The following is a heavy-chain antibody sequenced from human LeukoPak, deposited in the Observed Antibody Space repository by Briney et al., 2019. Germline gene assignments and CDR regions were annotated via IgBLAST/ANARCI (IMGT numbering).Heavy chain of an antibody. V-gene: IGHV3-23*01. D-gene: IGHD1-26*01. CDR2: ISGSGGRT. Sequence: GGALRLSCAASGFTFSSYAMSWVRQAPGKGVEGVSAISGSGGRTYYADSVKGRFTISRDNSKNTLYLQMNSLRAEDTAVYYCAKDKVGATRAFDIWGQGTMVTVSS. CDR1: GFTFSSYA. CDR3: AKDKVGATRAFDI. J-gene: IGHJ3*02.